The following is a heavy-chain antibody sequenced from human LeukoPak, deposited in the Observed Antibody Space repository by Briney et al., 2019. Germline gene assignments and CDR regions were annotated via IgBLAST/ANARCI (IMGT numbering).Heavy chain of an antibody. CDR2: IIPIFGTA. D-gene: IGHD1-26*01. Sequence: ASVKVSCKASGGTFSSYAISWVRQAPGQGLEWMGGIIPIFGTANYAQKFQGRVTMTEDTSTDTAYMELSSLRSEDTAVYYCTVGSYFRNDAFDIWGQGTMVTVSS. CDR1: GGTFSSYA. CDR3: TVGSYFRNDAFDI. J-gene: IGHJ3*02. V-gene: IGHV1-69*06.